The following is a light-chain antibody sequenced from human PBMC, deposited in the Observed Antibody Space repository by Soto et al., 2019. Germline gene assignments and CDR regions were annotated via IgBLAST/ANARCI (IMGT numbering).Light chain of an antibody. J-gene: IGLJ1*01. Sequence: QAVVTQEPSLTVSPGGTVTRTCSSNTGAVTSDYYPNWFQQKPGQAPRALIYSTSNKYSWAPARFSGSLLGGKAALTLSGVQPEDEAEYYCLLYYGGTYVFGTGTKVTVL. CDR1: TGAVTSDYY. CDR3: LLYYGGTYV. CDR2: STS. V-gene: IGLV7-43*01.